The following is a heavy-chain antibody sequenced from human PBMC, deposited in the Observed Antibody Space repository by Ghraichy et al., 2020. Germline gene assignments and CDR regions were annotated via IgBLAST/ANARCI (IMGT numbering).Heavy chain of an antibody. D-gene: IGHD2-2*01. Sequence: GGSLRLSCAASGFTFSTYWMRWVRQAPGKGLEWVANIKQDGCEKYYLDSVKGRFTISRDNAKNSLYLQMNSLRAEDTAVYYCAREDIVVVPAASGWYFDYWGEGTLVTVSS. CDR1: GFTFSTYW. V-gene: IGHV3-7*01. J-gene: IGHJ4*02. CDR2: IKQDGCEK. CDR3: AREDIVVVPAASGWYFDY.